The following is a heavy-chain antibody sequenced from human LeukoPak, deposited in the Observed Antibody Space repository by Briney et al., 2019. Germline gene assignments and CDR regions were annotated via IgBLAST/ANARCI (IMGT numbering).Heavy chain of an antibody. Sequence: ASVKVSCKVSGYTLTELSMHWVRQAPGKGLEWMGGFDPEDGETIYAQKFQGRVTMTEDTSADTAYMELSSLRSEDTAVYYCATRHDYGDYDLDYWGQGTLVTVSS. J-gene: IGHJ4*02. V-gene: IGHV1-24*01. CDR1: GYTLTELS. CDR2: FDPEDGET. D-gene: IGHD4-17*01. CDR3: ATRHDYGDYDLDY.